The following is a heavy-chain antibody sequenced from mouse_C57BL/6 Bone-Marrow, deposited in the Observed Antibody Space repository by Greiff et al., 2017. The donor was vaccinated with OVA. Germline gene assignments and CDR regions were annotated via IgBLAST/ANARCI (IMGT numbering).Heavy chain of an antibody. V-gene: IGHV5-6*01. Sequence: DVHLVESGGDLVKPGGSLKLSCAASGFTFSSYGMSWVRQTPDKRLEWVATISSGGSYTYYPDSVKGRFTISRDNAKNTLYLQMSSLKSEDTAMYYCARPYKDFAMDYWGQGTSVTVSS. CDR2: ISSGGSYT. D-gene: IGHD1-3*01. J-gene: IGHJ4*01. CDR1: GFTFSSYG. CDR3: ARPYKDFAMDY.